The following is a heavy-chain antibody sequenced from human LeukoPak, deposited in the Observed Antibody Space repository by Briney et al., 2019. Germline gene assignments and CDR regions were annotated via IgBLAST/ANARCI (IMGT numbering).Heavy chain of an antibody. CDR2: TYYRSKWYN. CDR3: ARAYSGLIDYYYFYYMDV. V-gene: IGHV6-1*01. D-gene: IGHD3-10*01. Sequence: SETLSLTCTVSGGSISSYYWNWIRQSPSRGLEWLGRTYYRSKWYNDYAVSVKSRITINPGTSRNQFSLQLNSVTPEDTAVYYCARAYSGLIDYYYFYYMDVWGKGTTVTVSS. J-gene: IGHJ6*03. CDR1: GGSISSYY.